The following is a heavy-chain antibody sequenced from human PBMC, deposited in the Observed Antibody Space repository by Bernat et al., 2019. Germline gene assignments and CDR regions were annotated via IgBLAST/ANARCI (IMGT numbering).Heavy chain of an antibody. D-gene: IGHD4-23*01. V-gene: IGHV1-69*04. Sequence: QVQLVQSGAEVKKPGSSVKVSCKASGGTFSSYAISWVRQAPGQGLEWMGRIIPILGIANYAQKFQGRVTITADKSTSTAYMELSSLRSEDTAVYYWAGGALSNYGGNSGSADYWGQGTLVTVSS. CDR2: IIPILGIA. CDR1: GGTFSSYA. CDR3: AGGALSNYGGNSGSADY. J-gene: IGHJ4*02.